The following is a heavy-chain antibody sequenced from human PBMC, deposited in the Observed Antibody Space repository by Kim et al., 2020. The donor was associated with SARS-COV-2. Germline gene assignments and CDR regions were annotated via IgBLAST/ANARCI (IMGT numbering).Heavy chain of an antibody. CDR2: ISSSSSTI. CDR1: GFTFSSYS. J-gene: IGHJ4*02. CDR3: ARDPGIAYCGGDCYSSPRPTYYFDY. Sequence: GGSLRLSCAASGFTFSSYSMNWVRQAPGKGLEWVSYISSSSSTIYYADSVKGRFTISRDNAKNSLYLQMNSLRDEDTAVYYCARDPGIAYCGGDCYSSPRPTYYFDYWGQGTLVTVSS. V-gene: IGHV3-48*02. D-gene: IGHD2-21*02.